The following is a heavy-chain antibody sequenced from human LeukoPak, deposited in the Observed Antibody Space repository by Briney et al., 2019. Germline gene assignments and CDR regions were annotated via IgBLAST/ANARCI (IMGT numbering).Heavy chain of an antibody. Sequence: GESLKISCKGSGYSFTSYWIGWVRQMPGKGLEWMGIIYPGDSDTRYGPSFQGQVTISADKSISTAYLQWSSLKASDTAMYYCARHRSRWLQFHDTDYWGQGTLVTVSS. CDR3: ARHRSRWLQFHDTDY. CDR2: IYPGDSDT. D-gene: IGHD5-24*01. CDR1: GYSFTSYW. J-gene: IGHJ4*02. V-gene: IGHV5-51*01.